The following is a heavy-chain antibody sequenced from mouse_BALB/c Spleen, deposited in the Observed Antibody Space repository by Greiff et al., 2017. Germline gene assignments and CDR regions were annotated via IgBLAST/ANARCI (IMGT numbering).Heavy chain of an antibody. CDR1: GFTFSSYT. Sequence: EVQRVESGGGLVKPGGSLKLSCAASGFTFSSYTMSWVRQTPEKRLEWVATISSGGSYTYYPDSVKGRFTISRDNAKNTLYLQMSSLKSEDTAMYYCTREDYYGTSFAYWGQGTLVTVSA. J-gene: IGHJ3*01. D-gene: IGHD1-1*01. V-gene: IGHV5-6-4*01. CDR3: TREDYYGTSFAY. CDR2: ISSGGSYT.